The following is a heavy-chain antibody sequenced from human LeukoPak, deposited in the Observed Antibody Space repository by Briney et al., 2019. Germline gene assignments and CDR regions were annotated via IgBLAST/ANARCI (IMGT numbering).Heavy chain of an antibody. CDR1: GYTLISYG. CDR3: AREGYCSSTSCLDY. Sequence: ASVKVSCKASGYTLISYGISWVRQAPGQGLEWMGWISAYNGDTNYAQKLKGRVTMTTDTSTSTAYMELRSLRSDDTAVYYCAREGYCSSTSCLDYWGQGILVTVSS. J-gene: IGHJ4*02. CDR2: ISAYNGDT. V-gene: IGHV1-18*01. D-gene: IGHD2-2*01.